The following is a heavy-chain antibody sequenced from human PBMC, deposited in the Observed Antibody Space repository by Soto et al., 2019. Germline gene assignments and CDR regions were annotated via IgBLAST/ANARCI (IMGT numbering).Heavy chain of an antibody. Sequence: QVQLVQSGAEVKKPGASVKVSCKASGYTFTSYGISWVRQAPGQGLEWMGWISAYNGNTNYAQKLQGRVTMTTDTSTSTAYMELRSLRSDDTAVYYCASSRTMVRGVIVGKYYYYGMDVWGQGTTVTVSS. CDR1: GYTFTSYG. V-gene: IGHV1-18*01. CDR3: ASSRTMVRGVIVGKYYYYGMDV. J-gene: IGHJ6*02. CDR2: ISAYNGNT. D-gene: IGHD3-10*01.